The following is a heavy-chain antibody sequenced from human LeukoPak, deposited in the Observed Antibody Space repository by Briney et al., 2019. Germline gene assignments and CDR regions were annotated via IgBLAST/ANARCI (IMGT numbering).Heavy chain of an antibody. Sequence: SETLSLTCAVYGGSFSGYYWSWIRQPPGKGLEWLGEINHSGSTNYNPSLKSRVTISVDTSKNQFSLKLSSVTAADTAVYYCARGYCSSTSCYGARHFDYWGQGTLVTVSS. CDR2: INHSGST. CDR3: ARGYCSSTSCYGARHFDY. CDR1: GGSFSGYY. D-gene: IGHD2-2*01. J-gene: IGHJ4*02. V-gene: IGHV4-34*01.